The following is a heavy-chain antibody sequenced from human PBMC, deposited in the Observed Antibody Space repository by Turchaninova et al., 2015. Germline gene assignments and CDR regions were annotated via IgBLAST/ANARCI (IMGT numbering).Heavy chain of an antibody. CDR3: AHRAYYCTGGSCFSA. J-gene: IGHJ5*02. Sequence: QITLKESGPTLVKPTQTLTLTCTFSGLSLSINGVGVGWIRQPPGKALEWGALIYWDDDKHYSPALKSRLTITKDTSKNQVVLTMTNMDPVDTATYYCAHRAYYCTGGSCFSAWGQGTLVTVSS. CDR2: IYWDDDK. CDR1: GLSLSINGVG. V-gene: IGHV2-5*02. D-gene: IGHD2-15*01.